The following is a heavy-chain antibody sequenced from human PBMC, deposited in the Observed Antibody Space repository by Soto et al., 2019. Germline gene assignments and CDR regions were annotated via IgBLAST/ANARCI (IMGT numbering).Heavy chain of an antibody. Sequence: GGSLRLSCAASGLTFSNARMNWVRQAPGKGLEWVGRIKSKIDGGTTDYAAPVKGRFTISRDDSKNTLYLQMNSLKTEDTAVYYCGGGYLYYYGMDVWGQGTTVTVSS. V-gene: IGHV3-15*07. CDR2: IKSKIDGGTT. CDR3: GGGYLYYYGMDV. CDR1: GLTFSNAR. J-gene: IGHJ6*02. D-gene: IGHD1-1*01.